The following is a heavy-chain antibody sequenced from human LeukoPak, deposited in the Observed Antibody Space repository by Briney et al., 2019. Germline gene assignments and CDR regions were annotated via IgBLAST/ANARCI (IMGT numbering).Heavy chain of an antibody. V-gene: IGHV3-48*03. D-gene: IGHD2-15*01. Sequence: GGSLRLSCAASGFTFSSYEMNWVRQAPGMGLEWVSYISGSGGSTDYADSVKGRFTISRDNAKNSLYLQMNSLRAEDTAVYHCARQISRYCTGGSCYSGWELYFDSWGQGTPVTVSS. CDR2: ISGSGGST. CDR1: GFTFSSYE. J-gene: IGHJ4*02. CDR3: ARQISRYCTGGSCYSGWELYFDS.